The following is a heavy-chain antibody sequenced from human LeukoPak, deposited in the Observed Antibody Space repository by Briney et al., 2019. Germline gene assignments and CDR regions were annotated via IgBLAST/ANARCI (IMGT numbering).Heavy chain of an antibody. V-gene: IGHV3-23*01. J-gene: IGHJ4*02. Sequence: GGSLRLSCAASGLTFSSYAMSWVRQARGKGLEWVSAICGSGGSTYYADSVRGRFTISRHNSKKTHYLQMNRQRAEAGPVCYCPRVRDGYNYDWGGQGTLVTVSA. D-gene: IGHD5-24*01. CDR2: ICGSGGST. CDR1: GLTFSSYA. CDR3: PRVRDGYNYDW.